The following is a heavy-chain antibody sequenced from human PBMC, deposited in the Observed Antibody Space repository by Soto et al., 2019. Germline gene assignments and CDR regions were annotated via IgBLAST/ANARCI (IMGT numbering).Heavy chain of an antibody. CDR1: GDSIRSYY. V-gene: IGHV4-59*01. D-gene: IGHD1-7*01. CDR2: IYYSGST. J-gene: IGHJ6*02. Sequence: SETLSLTCTVSGDSIRSYYWTWIRQPPGKGLELIGYIYYSGSTRYNPSLKSRVTISVDMSKNQFSLELSRLRSDDTAVYYCARASSITGTTYGYYYGMDVWGQGTTVTVSS. CDR3: ARASSITGTTYGYYYGMDV.